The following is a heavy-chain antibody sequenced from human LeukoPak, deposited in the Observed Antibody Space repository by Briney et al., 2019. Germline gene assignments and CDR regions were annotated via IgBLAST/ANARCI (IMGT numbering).Heavy chain of an antibody. Sequence: GGSLSLSCAGSGSTFSSQGWHWVRQAQGKGREWVAVTGYDGGNKYYADSGRGGFNISRDNSKNTLYLQMNSLRAEDTAVYYCARVEGYYDILTGYQLGGFDIWGQGTKVTVSS. CDR2: TGYDGGNK. D-gene: IGHD3-9*01. V-gene: IGHV3-30*02. CDR1: GSTFSSQG. J-gene: IGHJ3*02. CDR3: ARVEGYYDILTGYQLGGFDI.